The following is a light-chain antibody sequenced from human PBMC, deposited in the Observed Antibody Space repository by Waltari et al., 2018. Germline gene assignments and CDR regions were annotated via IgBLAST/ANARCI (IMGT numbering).Light chain of an antibody. J-gene: IGKJ2*01. Sequence: ETIMTQSQATLSVAPAACATLSCRASKNIGNNLAWYQQTPGQAPRLLIYVTSSRGTGIPGRFFGAGSGTDFTLTISSLQSEDFGVYYCQQYNEWPYTFGQGTKVDLK. CDR1: KNIGNN. V-gene: IGKV3-15*01. CDR2: VTS. CDR3: QQYNEWPYT.